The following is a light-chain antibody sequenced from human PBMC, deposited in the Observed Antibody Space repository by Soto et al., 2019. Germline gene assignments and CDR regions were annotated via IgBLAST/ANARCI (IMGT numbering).Light chain of an antibody. CDR1: RDIKNK. J-gene: IGKJ1*01. V-gene: IGKV1-16*01. CDR2: KAS. Sequence: DIQMTQSPSSLSASAGDRVTITCRVSRDIKNKLAWFQQKPGKAPRSLIYKASTLKSGVPSRFSGSGSGTEFTLTISSLQPDDFATYYCQQYNTFSSFGQGTKVDIK. CDR3: QQYNTFSS.